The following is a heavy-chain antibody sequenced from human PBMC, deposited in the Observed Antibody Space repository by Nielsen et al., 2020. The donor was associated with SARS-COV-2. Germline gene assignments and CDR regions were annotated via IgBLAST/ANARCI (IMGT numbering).Heavy chain of an antibody. CDR3: AREDGSGYSA. CDR1: GGSISSYY. CDR2: IYYSGST. J-gene: IGHJ5*02. Sequence: SETLSLTCIVSGGSISSYYWSWIRQPPGKGLEWIGYIYYSGSTNYNPSLKSRVTISVDTSKNQFSLKLSSVTAADTAVYYCAREDGSGYSAWGQGTLVTVSS. D-gene: IGHD3-22*01. V-gene: IGHV4-59*01.